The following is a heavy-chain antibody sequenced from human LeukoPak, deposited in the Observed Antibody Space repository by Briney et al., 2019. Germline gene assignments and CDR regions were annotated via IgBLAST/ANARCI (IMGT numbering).Heavy chain of an antibody. CDR3: ATWALNYYGSGSYAYDY. J-gene: IGHJ4*02. CDR1: GYTLTELS. D-gene: IGHD3-10*01. CDR2: FDPEDGET. Sequence: ASVKVSCKVSGYTLTELSMHWVRQAPGKGREGRGGFDPEDGETIYAQKFQGRVTMTDDTSTDTAYMELSSLRSEDTAVYYCATWALNYYGSGSYAYDYWGQGTLVTVSS. V-gene: IGHV1-24*01.